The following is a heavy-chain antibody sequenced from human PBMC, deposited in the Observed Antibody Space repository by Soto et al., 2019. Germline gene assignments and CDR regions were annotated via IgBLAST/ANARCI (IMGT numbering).Heavy chain of an antibody. V-gene: IGHV4-34*02. CDR2: INHMGST. Sequence: QVHLQQWGAGLLRPSETLSLTCAVYGESFIGYYWTWLRQPPGKGLEWIGEINHMGSTNYNPSLKSRVTMSIDTSKNQFSLKLSSVTAADTSVYYCARTDIVTTNWFDPWGQGTLVTVSA. CDR1: GESFIGYY. CDR3: ARTDIVTTNWFDP. J-gene: IGHJ5*02. D-gene: IGHD5-12*01.